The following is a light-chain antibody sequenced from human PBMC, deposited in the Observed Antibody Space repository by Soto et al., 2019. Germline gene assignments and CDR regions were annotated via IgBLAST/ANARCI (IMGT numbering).Light chain of an antibody. CDR2: EVS. CDR1: SSDVGSYNR. CDR3: SLYTSSSTYV. Sequence: QSALTQPPSVSGSPGQSVTISCTGTSSDVGSYNRVSWYQQPPGTAPKLMIYEVSNRPSGVPDRFSGSKSGKTASLTISGLQAEDEADYYCSLYTSSSTYVFGTGTKLTVL. J-gene: IGLJ1*01. V-gene: IGLV2-18*01.